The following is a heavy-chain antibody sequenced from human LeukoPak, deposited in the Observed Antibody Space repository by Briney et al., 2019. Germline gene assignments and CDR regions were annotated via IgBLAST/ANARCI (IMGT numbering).Heavy chain of an antibody. V-gene: IGHV3-53*01. CDR1: GFTVSSNY. Sequence: PGGSLRLSCAASGFTVSSNYMSCVLQAPGKGLEWVSVIYSGDNTYYADSVEGRFTISRDNSKNTVYLQMNSLRAEDTAVYYCARGKWNYPFDYWGQGTLVTVSS. D-gene: IGHD1-7*01. J-gene: IGHJ4*02. CDR3: ARGKWNYPFDY. CDR2: IYSGDNT.